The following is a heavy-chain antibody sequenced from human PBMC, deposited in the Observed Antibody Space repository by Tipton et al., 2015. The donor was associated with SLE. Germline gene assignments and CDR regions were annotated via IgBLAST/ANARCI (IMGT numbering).Heavy chain of an antibody. J-gene: IGHJ3*02. CDR1: GGSIRSGGYF. Sequence: GLVKPSETLSLTCTVSGGSIRSGGYFWSWIRQHPGKGLEWIGYIYHSASTNYNPSLKSRVTISVDTSKNQFSLKLSSVTAADTAVYYCARARGRYSYGYDAFDIWGQGTMVTVSS. V-gene: IGHV4-30-4*08. CDR3: ARARGRYSYGYDAFDI. CDR2: IYHSAST. D-gene: IGHD5-18*01.